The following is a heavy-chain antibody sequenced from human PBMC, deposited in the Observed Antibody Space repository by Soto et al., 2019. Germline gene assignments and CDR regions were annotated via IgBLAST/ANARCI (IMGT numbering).Heavy chain of an antibody. Sequence: PGGSLRLSCAASGFTFSSYAMHWVRQAPGKGLEWVAVISYDGSNKYYADSVKGRFTISRDNSKNTLYLQMNSLRAEDTAVYYCASSGILSSSYYYYGMDVWGQGTTVTVSS. CDR1: GFTFSSYA. D-gene: IGHD6-6*01. V-gene: IGHV3-30-3*01. CDR2: ISYDGSNK. CDR3: ASSGILSSSYYYYGMDV. J-gene: IGHJ6*02.